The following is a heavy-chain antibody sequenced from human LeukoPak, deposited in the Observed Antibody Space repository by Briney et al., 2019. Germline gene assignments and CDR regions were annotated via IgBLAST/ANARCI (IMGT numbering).Heavy chain of an antibody. Sequence: PGGSLRLSCAASGFTFSSYAMHWVRQAPGKGLEWVAVISYDGSNKYYADSVKGRFTISRDNSKNTLYVQMNSLRAEDTAVYYCAKGATLSTRMYYFDYWGQGTLVTVSS. V-gene: IGHV3-30*14. CDR1: GFTFSSYA. CDR2: ISYDGSNK. D-gene: IGHD2-15*01. J-gene: IGHJ4*02. CDR3: AKGATLSTRMYYFDY.